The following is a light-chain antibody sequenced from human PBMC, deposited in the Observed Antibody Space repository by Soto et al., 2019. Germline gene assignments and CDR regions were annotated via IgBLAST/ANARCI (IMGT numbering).Light chain of an antibody. Sequence: DIQMTQSPSTLSASVGDSVTITCRASQNIRNWLAWYQQKPGKAPKLLIYAASSLQSGVPSRFSGSGSGTDFTLTISSLQPEDFATYYCQENYRTVRFGGGTKGDIK. V-gene: IGKV1-39*01. J-gene: IGKJ4*01. CDR3: QENYRTVR. CDR1: QNIRNW. CDR2: AAS.